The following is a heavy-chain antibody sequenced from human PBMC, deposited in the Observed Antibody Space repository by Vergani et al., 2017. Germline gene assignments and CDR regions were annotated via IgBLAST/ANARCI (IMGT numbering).Heavy chain of an antibody. CDR3: ARGAYSSSPFDY. D-gene: IGHD6-6*01. CDR1: GGSISSYY. CDR2: IYYSGGT. V-gene: IGHV4-59*01. J-gene: IGHJ4*02. Sequence: QVQLQESGPGLVKPSETLSLTCTVSGGSISSYYWSWIRQPPGKGLEWIGYIYYSGGTNYNPSLKSRVTISVDTSKNQFSLKLSSVTAADTAVYYCARGAYSSSPFDYWGQGTLVTVSS.